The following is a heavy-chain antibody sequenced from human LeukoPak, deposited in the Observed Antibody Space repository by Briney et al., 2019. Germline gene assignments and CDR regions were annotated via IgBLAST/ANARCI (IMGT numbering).Heavy chain of an antibody. CDR1: GGSISSHY. CDR2: IWATGST. J-gene: IGHJ2*01. D-gene: IGHD4-11*01. CDR3: ARVRAYSDFVGNFDL. Sequence: PSETLSLTCTVSGGSISSHYWSWIRQPAGKRLEWIGRIWATGSTVDNPSFRSRLTLSIDRSKSQLSLKLTSMTAADSAVYYCARVRAYSDFVGNFDLWGHGIPVTVPS. V-gene: IGHV4-4*07.